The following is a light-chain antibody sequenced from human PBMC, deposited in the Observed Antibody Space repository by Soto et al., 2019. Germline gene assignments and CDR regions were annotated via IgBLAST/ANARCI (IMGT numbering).Light chain of an antibody. V-gene: IGLV1-44*01. CDR1: SSNIGSNT. CDR2: SNN. CDR3: AAWDDSLNGYV. Sequence: SVLPQPPSASGTPGQMVTISCSGSSSNIGSNTVNWYQQLPGTAPKLLIYSNNQRPSGVPDRLSGSKSGTSASLAISGLQSEDEADYYCAAWDDSLNGYVFGTGTKVTVL. J-gene: IGLJ1*01.